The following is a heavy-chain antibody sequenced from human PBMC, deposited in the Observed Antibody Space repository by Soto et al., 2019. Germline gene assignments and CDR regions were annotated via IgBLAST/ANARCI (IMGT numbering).Heavy chain of an antibody. Sequence: GGSLRLSCVVSGFTFDRSWMTWVRQAPGKGLEWVANIKQDGSQKDYVDSVKGRFTISRDNAKSSLYLQMNSLRAEDTAVYYCASNQRWGQGTLVTVSS. V-gene: IGHV3-7*05. J-gene: IGHJ4*02. CDR2: IKQDGSQK. CDR1: GFTFDRSW. CDR3: ASNQR.